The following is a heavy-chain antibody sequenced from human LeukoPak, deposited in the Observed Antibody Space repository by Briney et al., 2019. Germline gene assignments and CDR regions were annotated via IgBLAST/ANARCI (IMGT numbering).Heavy chain of an antibody. CDR3: ARERGYDSSGYYSGRRYFQH. V-gene: IGHV3-30-3*01. Sequence: GGSLRLSCAASGFTFSSYAMHWVRQAPGKGLEWVAVISYDGSNKYYADSVKGRFTISRDNSKNTLYLQMNSLRAEDTAVYYCARERGYDSSGYYSGRRYFQHWGQGTLVTVSS. D-gene: IGHD3-22*01. J-gene: IGHJ1*01. CDR2: ISYDGSNK. CDR1: GFTFSSYA.